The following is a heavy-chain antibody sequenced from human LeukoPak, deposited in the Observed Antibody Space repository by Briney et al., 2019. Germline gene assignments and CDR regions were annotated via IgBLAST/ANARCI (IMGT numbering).Heavy chain of an antibody. D-gene: IGHD5-18*01. J-gene: IGHJ6*02. CDR2: IRSKGYGGTT. CDR3: TRGPTQQWLYYGMDA. Sequence: GGSLRLSCTASGFTFGDHAMSWVRQAPGKGLEWVGFIRSKGYGGTTEYAASVKGRFTISRDDSKGIAYLQMNGLKIEDTAVYYCTRGPTQQWLYYGMDAWGQGTTVIVSS. CDR1: GFTFGDHA. V-gene: IGHV3-49*04.